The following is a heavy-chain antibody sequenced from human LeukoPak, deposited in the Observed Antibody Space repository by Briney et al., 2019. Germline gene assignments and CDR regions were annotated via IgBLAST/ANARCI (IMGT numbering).Heavy chain of an antibody. CDR2: IYSGGST. CDR3: ARGGPHYGDYVLGYFDY. D-gene: IGHD4-17*01. Sequence: PGGSLRLSCAASGFTVSSNYMSWVRQAPGKGLEWVSVIYSGGSTYYADSVKGRFTISRDNSKNTLYLQMNSLRAEDTAVYYCARGGPHYGDYVLGYFDYWGQGTLVTVSS. V-gene: IGHV3-53*01. CDR1: GFTVSSNY. J-gene: IGHJ4*02.